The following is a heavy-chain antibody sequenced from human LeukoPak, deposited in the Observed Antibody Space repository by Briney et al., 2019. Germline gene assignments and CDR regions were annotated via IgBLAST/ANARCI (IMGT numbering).Heavy chain of an antibody. CDR2: IYSGGST. CDR3: AKLRPYGRNWAFDY. Sequence: GGSLRLSCAASGFTVSSNYMSWVRQAPGKGLEWVSVIYSGGSTYYADSVKGRFTISRDNSKNTLYLQMNSLRAEDTAVYYCAKLRPYGRNWAFDYWGQGTLVTVSS. J-gene: IGHJ4*02. V-gene: IGHV3-66*04. CDR1: GFTVSSNY. D-gene: IGHD4-17*01.